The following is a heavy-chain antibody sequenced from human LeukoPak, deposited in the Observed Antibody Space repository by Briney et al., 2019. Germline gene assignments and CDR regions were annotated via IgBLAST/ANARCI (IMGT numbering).Heavy chain of an antibody. CDR1: GGTFSSYA. V-gene: IGHV1-69*13. Sequence: GASVKVSCKASGGTFSSYAISWVRQAPGQGLEWMGGIIPIFGTANYAQKFQGRVTITADESTSTAYMELSSLRSEDTAVYYCARTGVGRGCSGGSCYLNYFDYWGQGTLVTVSS. CDR3: ARTGVGRGCSGGSCYLNYFDY. CDR2: IIPIFGTA. J-gene: IGHJ4*02. D-gene: IGHD2-15*01.